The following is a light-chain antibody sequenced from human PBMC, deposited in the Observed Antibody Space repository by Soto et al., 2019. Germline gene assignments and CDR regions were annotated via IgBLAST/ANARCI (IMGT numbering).Light chain of an antibody. CDR2: DAS. CDR3: QQYASSPLT. J-gene: IGKJ4*01. Sequence: EIELTQSPGTLSLSPGERATISCRASQSVSSSYLAWYQQKPGQAPRLLIYDASSRDTGIPDRFSGSGSGTDFTLTISRLQPEDFAVYYCQQYASSPLTFGGGTKVELK. V-gene: IGKV3-20*01. CDR1: QSVSSSY.